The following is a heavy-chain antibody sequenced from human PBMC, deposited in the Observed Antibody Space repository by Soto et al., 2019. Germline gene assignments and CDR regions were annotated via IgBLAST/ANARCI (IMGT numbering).Heavy chain of an antibody. V-gene: IGHV4-30-2*01. CDR3: AAGGGLPRYY. Sequence: QLQLQESGSGLVKPSQTLSLTCAVSGGSISSGGYSWSWIRQPPGKGLEWIGYIYHSGSTYYNPSLKRRGPKSGDRAKNQFSLKLSSGTGADTAVYYCAAGGGLPRYYWGQGTLVTVSS. D-gene: IGHD5-12*01. J-gene: IGHJ4*02. CDR1: GGSISSGGYS. CDR2: IYHSGST.